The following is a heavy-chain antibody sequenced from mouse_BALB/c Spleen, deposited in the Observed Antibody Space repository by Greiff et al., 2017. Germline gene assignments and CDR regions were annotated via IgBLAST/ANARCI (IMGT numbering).Heavy chain of an antibody. D-gene: IGHD2-3*01. V-gene: IGHV2-9*02. CDR3: ARGWLLRPYAMDY. CDR2: IWAGGST. CDR1: GFSLTSYG. J-gene: IGHJ4*01. Sequence: VKLQESGPGLVAPSQSLSITCTVSGFSLTSYGVHWVRQPPGKGLEWLGVIWAGGSTNYNSALMSRLSISKDNSKSQVFLKMNSLQTDDTAMYYCARGWLLRPYAMDYWGQGTSVTVSS.